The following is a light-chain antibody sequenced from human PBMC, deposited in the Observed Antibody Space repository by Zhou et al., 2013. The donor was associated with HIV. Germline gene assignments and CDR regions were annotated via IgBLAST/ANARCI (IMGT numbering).Light chain of an antibody. V-gene: IGKV1-5*03. J-gene: IGKJ4*01. CDR2: KAS. CDR1: HSVKTW. Sequence: DIQMTQSPSTLSASVGDRVTITCRASHSVKTWLAWFQQKPGKGPKLLIYKASTLLSGVPSRFRGSGSGTEFTLTISSLQPDDFATYHCQQYYNYSLSFGGGTKVEIK. CDR3: QQYYNYSLS.